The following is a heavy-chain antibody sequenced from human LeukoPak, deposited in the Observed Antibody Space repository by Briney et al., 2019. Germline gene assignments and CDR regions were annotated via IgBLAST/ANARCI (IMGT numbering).Heavy chain of an antibody. V-gene: IGHV1-18*01. J-gene: IGHJ4*02. CDR1: GYTFTSYG. D-gene: IGHD5-24*01. Sequence: ASVKVSCKASGYTFTSYGISWVRQAPGQGLEWMGWISAYNGNTNYAQKLQGRVTMTTDTSTSTAYVELRSLRSDDTAVYYCARERRWLPNAPDYWGQGTLVTVSS. CDR3: ARERRWLPNAPDY. CDR2: ISAYNGNT.